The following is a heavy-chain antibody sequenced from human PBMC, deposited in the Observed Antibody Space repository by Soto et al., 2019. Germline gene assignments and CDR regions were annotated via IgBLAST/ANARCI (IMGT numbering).Heavy chain of an antibody. J-gene: IGHJ4*02. V-gene: IGHV1-69*13. CDR2: IIPIFGTA. D-gene: IGHD4-17*01. CDR3: ARNYGDYEGNGFDY. Sequence: ASVKVSCKASGGTFSSYAISWVRQAPGQGLEWMGGIIPIFGTANYAQKFQGRVTITADESTSTAYMELSSLRSEDTAVYYCARNYGDYEGNGFDYWGQGTLVTVSS. CDR1: GGTFSSYA.